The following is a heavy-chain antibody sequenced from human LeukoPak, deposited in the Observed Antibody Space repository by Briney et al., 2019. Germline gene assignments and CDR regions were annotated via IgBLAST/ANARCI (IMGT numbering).Heavy chain of an antibody. CDR1: GFTFCTYA. J-gene: IGHJ4*02. Sequence: PGGSLRLSCAASGFTFCTYAMHWVRQAPGKRREYVSAISSNGGSTFYAKSVEVRFTISRDNSKNTLYLQMGSLRAEDMAVYSCARVGGGSGSYSPPQYYFDYWGQGTLVTVSS. V-gene: IGHV3-64*01. D-gene: IGHD3-10*01. CDR2: ISSNGGST. CDR3: ARVGGGSGSYSPPQYYFDY.